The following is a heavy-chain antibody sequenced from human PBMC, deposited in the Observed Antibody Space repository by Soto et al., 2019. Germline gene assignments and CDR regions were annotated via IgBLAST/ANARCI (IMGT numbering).Heavy chain of an antibody. D-gene: IGHD2-15*01. J-gene: IGHJ5*02. Sequence: EVQLLESGGGLVQPGGSLRLSCAASGFTFSSYAMSWVRQAPGKGLEWVSAISGSGGSTYYADSVKGRFTISRDNSKNTLYLQMNSLRAEDTAVYYCAKGAFIVVVVAATNWVDPWGQGTLVTISS. V-gene: IGHV3-23*01. CDR3: AKGAFIVVVVAATNWVDP. CDR1: GFTFSSYA. CDR2: ISGSGGST.